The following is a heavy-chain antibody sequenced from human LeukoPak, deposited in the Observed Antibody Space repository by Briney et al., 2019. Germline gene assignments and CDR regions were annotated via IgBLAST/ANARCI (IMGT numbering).Heavy chain of an antibody. CDR1: GFTVSSNY. J-gene: IGHJ4*02. Sequence: GESLRLSCAASGFTVSSNYMTCVRQAPGKGLEWVSIIYSSAYIYYADSVKGRFTISRDNAKNSLYLQMNSLRAEDTAVYYCARGPYSSGSSADYWGQGTLVTVSS. V-gene: IGHV3-53*03. D-gene: IGHD6-19*01. CDR2: IYSSAYI. CDR3: ARGPYSSGSSADY.